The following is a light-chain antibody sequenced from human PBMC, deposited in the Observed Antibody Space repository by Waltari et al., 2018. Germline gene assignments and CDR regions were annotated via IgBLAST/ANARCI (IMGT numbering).Light chain of an antibody. Sequence: QSALTQPASVSGSPGPSITISCTGTSSDVGGYHYVSWYQQHPGKAPKLMIYDVSNRPSGVSNRFSGSKSGNTASLTISGLQAEDEADYYCSSYTSSSTQVVFGGGTKLTVL. J-gene: IGLJ2*01. CDR2: DVS. CDR3: SSYTSSSTQVV. V-gene: IGLV2-14*03. CDR1: SSDVGGYHY.